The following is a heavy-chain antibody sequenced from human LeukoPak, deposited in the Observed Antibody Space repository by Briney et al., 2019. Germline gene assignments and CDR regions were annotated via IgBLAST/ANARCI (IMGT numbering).Heavy chain of an antibody. CDR3: AKNLYISSWYLVGD. CDR2: VSGSGDRT. CDR1: GFTFSSYG. D-gene: IGHD6-13*01. Sequence: GGSLRLSCAASGFTFSSYGMSWVRQAPGKGLEWVSTVSGSGDRTYYADSVKGRFTISRDNSKNTLYLQMNSLRAEDTAVYFCAKNLYISSWYLVGDWGQGTLVTVSS. J-gene: IGHJ4*02. V-gene: IGHV3-23*01.